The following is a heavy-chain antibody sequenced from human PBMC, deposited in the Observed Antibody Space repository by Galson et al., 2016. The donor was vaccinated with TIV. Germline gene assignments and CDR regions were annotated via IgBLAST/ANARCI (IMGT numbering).Heavy chain of an antibody. CDR1: GFTFDFYA. CDR3: AKRKNYGGDAFED. CDR2: ISGSGGIT. Sequence: SLRLSCAASGFTFDFYAMSWVRQAPGQGLEWVSGISGSGGITYFADSVKGRFTISRDNTRNPLFLQMHSLRVEDTAVYYCAKRKNYGGDAFEDWGQGTLVTVSS. J-gene: IGHJ3*01. D-gene: IGHD2-21*01. V-gene: IGHV3-23*01.